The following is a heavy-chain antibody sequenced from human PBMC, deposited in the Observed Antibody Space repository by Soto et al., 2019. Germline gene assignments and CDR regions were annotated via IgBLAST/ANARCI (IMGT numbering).Heavy chain of an antibody. J-gene: IGHJ3*02. CDR2: IWYDGSNK. D-gene: IGHD6-6*01. V-gene: IGHV3-33*01. Sequence: GGSLRLSCAASGFTFSSYGMHWVRQAPGKGLEWVAVIWYDGSNKYYADSVKGRFTISRDNSKNTLYLQMNSLRAEDTAVYYCVRESLVRHRCAFDIWGQGTMVTGSS. CDR3: VRESLVRHRCAFDI. CDR1: GFTFSSYG.